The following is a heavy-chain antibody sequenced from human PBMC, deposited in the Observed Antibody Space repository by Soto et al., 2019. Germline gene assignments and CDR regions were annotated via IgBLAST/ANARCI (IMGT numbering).Heavy chain of an antibody. CDR3: ARHIAVAGYDAFDI. J-gene: IGHJ3*02. Sequence: QVTLKESGPVLVKPTETLTLTCTVSGFSLSNARMGVSWIRQPPGKALEWLAHIFSNDEKSYSTSLKSRLTTXKXTXXSQVVLTMTNMDPVDTATYYCARHIAVAGYDAFDIWGQGTMVTVSS. CDR1: GFSLSNARMG. V-gene: IGHV2-26*01. CDR2: IFSNDEK. D-gene: IGHD6-19*01.